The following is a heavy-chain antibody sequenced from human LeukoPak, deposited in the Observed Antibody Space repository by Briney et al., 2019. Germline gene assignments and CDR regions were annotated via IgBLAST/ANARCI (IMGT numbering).Heavy chain of an antibody. V-gene: IGHV1-69*01. D-gene: IGHD3-22*01. CDR2: IIPIFGTA. J-gene: IGHJ4*02. CDR3: ARVVYYYDSSGYYFDY. Sequence: GSSVKVSCKASGGTFSSYAISSVRQAPGQGLEWMGGIIPIFGTANYAQKFQGRGTITADESTSTAYMEPSSLRSEDTGVYYCARVVYYYDSSGYYFDYWGQGTLVTVSS. CDR1: GGTFSSYA.